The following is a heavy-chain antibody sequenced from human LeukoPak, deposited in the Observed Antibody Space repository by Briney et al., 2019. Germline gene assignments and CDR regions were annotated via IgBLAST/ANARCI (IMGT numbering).Heavy chain of an antibody. V-gene: IGHV3-30-3*01. Sequence: GGSLRLSCAASGFTFSNYAMHWARQAPGKGLEWVAFISHDRSNSCHTDSVKGRFTISRDNSKNTLYLQMNSLTDEDTAVYYCARDLSGSYMSDYWGQGTLVTVSS. D-gene: IGHD3-10*01. J-gene: IGHJ4*02. CDR1: GFTFSNYA. CDR3: ARDLSGSYMSDY. CDR2: ISHDRSNS.